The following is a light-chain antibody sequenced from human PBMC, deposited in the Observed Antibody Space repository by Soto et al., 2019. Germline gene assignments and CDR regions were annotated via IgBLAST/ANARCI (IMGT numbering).Light chain of an antibody. CDR1: SSDVGGYNY. CDR3: SSHTSSSTLV. J-gene: IGLJ3*02. V-gene: IGLV2-14*01. Sequence: QSALTQPASVSGSPGQSIAISCTGTSSDVGGYNYVSWYQHHPGKAPKLMIFEVSNRPSGVSNRFSGSKSGNTASLTISGLQAEDEADYYCSSHTSSSTLVFGGGTKLTVL. CDR2: EVS.